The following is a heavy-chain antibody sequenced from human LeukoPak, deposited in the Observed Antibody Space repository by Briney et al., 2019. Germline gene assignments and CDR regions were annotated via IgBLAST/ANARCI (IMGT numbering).Heavy chain of an antibody. V-gene: IGHV4-59*01. J-gene: IGHJ5*02. D-gene: IGHD2-2*01. CDR2: IYYSGST. CDR3: ARVDVVVPSGGPFDP. Sequence: SETLSLTCTVSGGSISSYYWSWIRQPPGKGLEWIGYIYYSGSTNYNPSLKSRVTISVDTSKNQFSLKLSSVTAADTAVYYCARVDVVVPSGGPFDPWGQGTLVTASS. CDR1: GGSISSYY.